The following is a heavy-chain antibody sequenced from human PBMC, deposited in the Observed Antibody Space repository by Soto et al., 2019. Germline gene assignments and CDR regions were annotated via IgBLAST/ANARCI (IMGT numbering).Heavy chain of an antibody. Sequence: GESLKISCAASGFTFSSYAMSWVRQAPGKGLEWVSAISGSGGSTYYAASVKGRFTISRDNAKNSLYLQMNSLRDEDTAVYYCARGHQPKGFDYWGQGTLVTVSS. CDR2: ISGSGGST. CDR3: ARGHQPKGFDY. V-gene: IGHV3-23*01. J-gene: IGHJ4*02. D-gene: IGHD2-2*01. CDR1: GFTFSSYA.